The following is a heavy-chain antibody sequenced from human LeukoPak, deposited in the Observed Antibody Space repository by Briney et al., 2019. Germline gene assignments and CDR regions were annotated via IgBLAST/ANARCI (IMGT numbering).Heavy chain of an antibody. CDR1: GYTFIDYY. J-gene: IGHJ6*02. V-gene: IGHV1-2*02. Sequence: ASVKVSCKASGYTFIDYYMHWVRQAPGQGLEWLGWIKLNGGGTNYAQKFQGRITMTRDTSISTAYMELSRLRSDDSAVYYCARRTNYYYYGMDVSGQGTTVTVSS. CDR3: ARRTNYYYYGMDV. CDR2: IKLNGGGT.